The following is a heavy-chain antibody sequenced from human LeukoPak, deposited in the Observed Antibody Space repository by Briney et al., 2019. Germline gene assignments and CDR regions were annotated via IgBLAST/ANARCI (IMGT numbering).Heavy chain of an antibody. CDR3: ARFRVAAATVDY. Sequence: GGSLRLSCAASGFTFSSYGMHWVRQAPGKGLEWVAFIRYDGSNKYYADSVKGRFTISRDNSKNTLYLQMNSLRAEDTAVYYCARFRVAAATVDYWGQGTLVTVSS. CDR2: IRYDGSNK. CDR1: GFTFSSYG. V-gene: IGHV3-30*02. J-gene: IGHJ4*02. D-gene: IGHD6-13*01.